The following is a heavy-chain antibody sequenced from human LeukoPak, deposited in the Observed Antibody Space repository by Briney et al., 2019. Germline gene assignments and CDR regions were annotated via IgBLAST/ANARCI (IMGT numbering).Heavy chain of an antibody. CDR2: INPNSVDT. CDR1: GYTFTGYY. D-gene: IGHD3-22*01. J-gene: IGHJ4*02. CDR3: ARAPYFDSSGYDY. V-gene: IGHV1-2*02. Sequence: ASVKVSCKASGYTFTGYYMHWVRQAPGQGLEWMGWINPNSVDTNYAEKFQGRVTMTRDTSISTVYMELSRLGSDDTAVYFCARAPYFDSSGYDYWGQGTLVTVSS.